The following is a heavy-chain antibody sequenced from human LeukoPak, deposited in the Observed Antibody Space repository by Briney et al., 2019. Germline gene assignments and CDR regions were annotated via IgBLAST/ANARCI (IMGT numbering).Heavy chain of an antibody. V-gene: IGHV3-33*01. Sequence: PGRSLRLSCAASGFTFSSYGMHWVRQAPGKGLEWVAVIWYDGSNKYYADSVKGRFTISRDNSKNTLYLQMNSLRAEDTAVYYCVVSGSPENYFDYWGQGTLVTVSS. J-gene: IGHJ4*02. CDR1: GFTFSSYG. CDR3: VVSGSPENYFDY. D-gene: IGHD3-10*01. CDR2: IWYDGSNK.